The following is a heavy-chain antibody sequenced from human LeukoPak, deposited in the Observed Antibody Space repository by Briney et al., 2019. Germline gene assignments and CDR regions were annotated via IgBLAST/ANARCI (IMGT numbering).Heavy chain of an antibody. CDR1: GFTFSSYW. CDR3: ARGTTVVTPVFDY. CDR2: INSDGSST. J-gene: IGHJ4*02. V-gene: IGHV3-74*01. D-gene: IGHD4-23*01. Sequence: GGSLRLSCAASGFTFSSYWMHWVRQAPGKGLVWVSRINSDGSSTSYADSVKGRFTISRDNAKSTLYLQMNSLRAEDTAVYYCARGTTVVTPVFDYWGQGTLVTVPS.